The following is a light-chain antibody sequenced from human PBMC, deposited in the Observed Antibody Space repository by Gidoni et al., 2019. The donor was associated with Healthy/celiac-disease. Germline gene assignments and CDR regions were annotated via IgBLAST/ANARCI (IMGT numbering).Light chain of an antibody. CDR3: QQRSNWLT. CDR2: DAS. V-gene: IGKV3-11*01. J-gene: IGKJ4*01. Sequence: EIVLTQSPATLSLSPGERATLSCRASQSVSSYLAWYQQKPGQAPRLLTYDASNRATGIPARFSGSGSGTDFTLTISSLEPEDFAVYYCQQRSNWLTFGGGTKVEIK. CDR1: QSVSSY.